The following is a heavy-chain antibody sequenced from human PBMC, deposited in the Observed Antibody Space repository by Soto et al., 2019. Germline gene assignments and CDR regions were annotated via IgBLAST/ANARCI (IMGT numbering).Heavy chain of an antibody. J-gene: IGHJ5*02. CDR1: GGSISSGDYY. CDR3: ARERPDGTRLDP. V-gene: IGHV4-30-4*01. CDR2: LYYSGNT. D-gene: IGHD2-2*01. Sequence: QVQLQESGPGLVKPSQTLSLTCTVSGGSISSGDYYWSWIRQPPGKGLEWIGYLYYSGNTYYSPSLKSRVTTAVDTPKTQSSLELSSVTAADTAVDYCARERPDGTRLDPWGQGTLVTVSS.